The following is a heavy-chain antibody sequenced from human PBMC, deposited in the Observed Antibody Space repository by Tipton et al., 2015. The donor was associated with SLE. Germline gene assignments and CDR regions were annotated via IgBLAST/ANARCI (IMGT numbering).Heavy chain of an antibody. CDR2: IYYSGST. D-gene: IGHD2-15*01. CDR3: ARGYCSGGSCSYWYFDL. J-gene: IGHJ2*01. CDR1: GGSISSYY. V-gene: IGHV4-59*12. Sequence: TLSLTCTVSGGSISSYYWSWIRQPPGKGLEWIGYIYYSGSTDYNPSLKSRVTISVDTSKNQFSLKLSSVTAADTAVYYCARGYCSGGSCSYWYFDLWGRGTLVTVSS.